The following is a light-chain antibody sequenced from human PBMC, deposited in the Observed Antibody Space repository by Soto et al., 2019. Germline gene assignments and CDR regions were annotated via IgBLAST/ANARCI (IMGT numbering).Light chain of an antibody. CDR1: SSNIGGNI. CDR3: AAWDDSLNGVV. J-gene: IGLJ2*01. Sequence: QLVLTQPPSASGTPGQRVTISCSGSSSNIGGNIVNWYQQPPGTAPKLLIFGNDQRPSWVPDRFSGSKSGTSASLAISGLQSEDEANYYCAAWDDSLNGVVFGGGTKVTVL. CDR2: GND. V-gene: IGLV1-44*01.